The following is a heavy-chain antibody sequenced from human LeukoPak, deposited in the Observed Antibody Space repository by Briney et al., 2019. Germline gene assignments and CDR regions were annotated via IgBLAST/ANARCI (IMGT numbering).Heavy chain of an antibody. CDR2: IYTSGST. J-gene: IGHJ4*02. V-gene: IGHV4-61*02. CDR1: GGSFSSGTHY. D-gene: IGHD5-18*01. CDR3: ARDLRGRGGTAMVHGDY. Sequence: SETLSLTCTVSGGSFSSGTHYWSWIRQPAGKGLEWIGRIYTSGSTNYNPSLKSRVTISVDTSKNQFSLKLSSVTAADTAVYYCARDLRGRGGTAMVHGDYWGQGTLVTVSS.